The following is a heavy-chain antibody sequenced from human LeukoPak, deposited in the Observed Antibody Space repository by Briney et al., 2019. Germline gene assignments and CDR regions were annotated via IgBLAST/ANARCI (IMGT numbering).Heavy chain of an antibody. V-gene: IGHV5-51*01. D-gene: IGHD6-13*01. CDR1: GYRFTNHW. CDR2: FYAGGSAT. CDR3: VTAAHFDY. J-gene: IGHJ4*02. Sequence: EESLKISCKGSGYRFTNHWIGWVGQMPGKDLEWMAIFYAGGSATRYSPSFQGQVTISVVKSISTAYLQWSSLKASDTAIYYCVTAAHFDYWGQGTLVTVSS.